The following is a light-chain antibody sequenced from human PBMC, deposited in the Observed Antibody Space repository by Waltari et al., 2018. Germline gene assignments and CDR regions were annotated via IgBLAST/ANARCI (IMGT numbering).Light chain of an antibody. CDR3: VLSMGSGIWV. Sequence: QTVVTQEPSLSVSPGGTVTLTCGLSFGSVSTTYYPSWYQQAPGQAPLTLIFDTNTRSSGVPDRFSGSILDNKAALTITGAQADDESDYYCVLSMGSGIWVFGGGTKLTVL. V-gene: IGLV8-61*01. CDR1: FGSVSTTYY. CDR2: DTN. J-gene: IGLJ3*02.